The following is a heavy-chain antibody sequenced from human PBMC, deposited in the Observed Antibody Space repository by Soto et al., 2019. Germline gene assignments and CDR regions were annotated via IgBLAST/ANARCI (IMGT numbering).Heavy chain of an antibody. CDR2: VSHSGST. CDR1: GDSISSGGYY. D-gene: IGHD1-20*01. Sequence: QVQLQESGPGLVKPSQTLSLTCTVSGDSISSGGYYWNWIRQHPGKGLEWIGYVSHSGSTRHNSSLWSRLSISVDTSKNQFSLKLSSVTAADTAVYCCARDRGIGMDVWGQGTTVTVSS. V-gene: IGHV4-31*03. J-gene: IGHJ6*02. CDR3: ARDRGIGMDV.